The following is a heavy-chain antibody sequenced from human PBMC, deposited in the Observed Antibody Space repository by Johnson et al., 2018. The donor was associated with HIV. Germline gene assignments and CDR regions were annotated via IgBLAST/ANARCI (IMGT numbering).Heavy chain of an antibody. Sequence: QVQLVESGGGVVQPGRSLRINCEVSEFAFMNYAMHWVRLAPGKGLQWVAVISYNGGKKYYGDSVKGRFTISRDNFKKTLFLQMDSLRTEDTAVYSCARGRKQMEAAEGLDNDGCDMWGQGTLVTFSS. CDR3: ARGRKQMEAAEGLDNDGCDM. J-gene: IGHJ3*02. V-gene: IGHV3-30*04. D-gene: IGHD6-13*01. CDR1: EFAFMNYA. CDR2: ISYNGGKK.